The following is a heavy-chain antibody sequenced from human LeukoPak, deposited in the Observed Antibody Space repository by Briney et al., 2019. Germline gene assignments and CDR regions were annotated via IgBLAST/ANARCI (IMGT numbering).Heavy chain of an antibody. CDR3: ARRRVFYWFDP. D-gene: IGHD3-9*01. J-gene: IGHJ5*02. CDR1: GGSISSGSYY. V-gene: IGHV4-61*02. Sequence: SQTLSLTCTVSGGSISSGSYYWSWIRQPAGKGLEWIGRIYTSGSTNYNPSLKSRVTISVDTSKNQFSLKLSSVTAADTAVYYCARRRVFYWFDPWGQGTLVTVSS. CDR2: IYTSGST.